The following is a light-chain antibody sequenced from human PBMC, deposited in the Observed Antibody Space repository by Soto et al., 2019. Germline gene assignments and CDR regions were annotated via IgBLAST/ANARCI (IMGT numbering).Light chain of an antibody. J-gene: IGKJ1*01. V-gene: IGKV3-15*01. Sequence: EIVMTQSPATLSVSPGERATLSCRASQSVSSNLAWYQQKPGQAPRLLIYGASTRATGIPARFSGSGSGTELILTISSLQSEDFAVYYCQQYNNWPETFGQGTKVE. CDR3: QQYNNWPET. CDR2: GAS. CDR1: QSVSSN.